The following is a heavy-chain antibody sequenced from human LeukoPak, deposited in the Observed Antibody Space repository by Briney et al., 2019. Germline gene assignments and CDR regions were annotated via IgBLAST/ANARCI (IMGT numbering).Heavy chain of an antibody. D-gene: IGHD2-15*01. CDR3: AKDSPVATR. V-gene: IGHV3-23*01. CDR1: GFTFSSSA. Sequence: GGSLRLSCAASGFTFSSSAMSWVRQAPGKGLQWVSSITDSGDGTYYADSVKGRFTISRDDSKSTLYLQMNSLRAEDTAVYYCAKDSPVATRWGQGTLVTVSS. CDR2: ITDSGDGT. J-gene: IGHJ4*02.